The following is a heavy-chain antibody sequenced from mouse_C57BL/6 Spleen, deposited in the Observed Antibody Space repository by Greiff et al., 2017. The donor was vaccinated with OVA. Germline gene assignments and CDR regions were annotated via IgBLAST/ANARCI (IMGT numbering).Heavy chain of an antibody. CDR3: GRDDYIGGMDY. V-gene: IGHV1-19*01. Sequence: VQLQQSGPVLVKPGASVKMSCKASGYTFTDYYMNWVKQSHGKSLEWIGVINPYNGGTSYNEKFKGKATLTADKSSSTAYMELNSLTSEDSAVYYGGRDDYIGGMDYWGQGTSVTVSS. J-gene: IGHJ4*01. CDR1: GYTFTDYY. D-gene: IGHD2-13*01. CDR2: INPYNGGT.